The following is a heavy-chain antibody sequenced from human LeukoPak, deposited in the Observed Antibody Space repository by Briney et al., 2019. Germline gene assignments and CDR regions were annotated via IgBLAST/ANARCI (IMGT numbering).Heavy chain of an antibody. CDR2: INHSGST. CDR3: ARNTVLWPRRSYYYYGMDV. V-gene: IGHV4-34*01. D-gene: IGHD3-10*01. Sequence: SETLSLTCAVYGGSFSGYYWSWIRQPPGKGLEWIGEINHSGSTNYNPSLKSRVTISVDTSKNQFSLKLSSVTAADTAVYYCARNTVLWPRRSYYYYGMDVWGQGTTVTVSS. J-gene: IGHJ6*02. CDR1: GGSFSGYY.